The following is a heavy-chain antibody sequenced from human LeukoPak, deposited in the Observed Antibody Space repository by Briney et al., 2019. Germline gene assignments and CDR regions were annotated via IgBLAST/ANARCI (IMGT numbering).Heavy chain of an antibody. Sequence: GRSLRLSCAASGFTFSSYNMNWVRQAPGKGLEWVSYISTSSSTIYYADSVKGRFTISRDNAKNSLYLQMNYLRAEGTAVYYCARGGDYSGWFDPWGRGTLVTVSS. CDR2: ISTSSSTI. CDR1: GFTFSSYN. J-gene: IGHJ5*02. V-gene: IGHV3-48*01. D-gene: IGHD1-26*01. CDR3: ARGGDYSGWFDP.